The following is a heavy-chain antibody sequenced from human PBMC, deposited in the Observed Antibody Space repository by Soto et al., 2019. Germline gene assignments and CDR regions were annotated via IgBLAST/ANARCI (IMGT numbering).Heavy chain of an antibody. D-gene: IGHD2-15*01. CDR3: ARDPRTYCSGGSCYLSRLDY. J-gene: IGHJ4*02. Sequence: SETLSLTCAVYGGSFSGYYWSWIRQPPGKGLEWIGEINHSGSTNYNPSLKSRVTISVDTSKNQFSLKLSSVTAADTAVYYCARDPRTYCSGGSCYLSRLDYWGQGTLDTVSS. CDR1: GGSFSGYY. V-gene: IGHV4-34*01. CDR2: INHSGST.